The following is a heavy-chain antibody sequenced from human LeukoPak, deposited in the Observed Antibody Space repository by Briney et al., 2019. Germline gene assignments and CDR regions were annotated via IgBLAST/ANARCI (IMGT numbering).Heavy chain of an antibody. D-gene: IGHD2-2*01. V-gene: IGHV1-2*02. Sequence: ASVKVSCKASGYTFTSYGISWVRQAPGQGLEWMGWINPNSGGTNYAQKFQGRVTMTRDTSISTAYMELSRLRSDDTAVYYCAREGTDCSSTSCYGNWFDPWGQGTLVTVSS. J-gene: IGHJ5*02. CDR1: GYTFTSYG. CDR3: AREGTDCSSTSCYGNWFDP. CDR2: INPNSGGT.